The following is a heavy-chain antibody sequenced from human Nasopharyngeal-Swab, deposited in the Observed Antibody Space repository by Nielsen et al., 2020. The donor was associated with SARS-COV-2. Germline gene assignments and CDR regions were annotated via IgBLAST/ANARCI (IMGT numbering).Heavy chain of an antibody. CDR2: ISAYNGDT. D-gene: IGHD3-10*01. J-gene: IGHJ4*02. V-gene: IGHV1-18*01. Sequence: ASVTVSCKASGYTFNSYGISWVRQAPGQGLEWMGWISAYNGDTNYAQKLQGRVTMTTDTSTSTAYMELRSLRADDTAVYYCARDAAYGSGSFVADYWGQGTLVTVSS. CDR1: GYTFNSYG. CDR3: ARDAAYGSGSFVADY.